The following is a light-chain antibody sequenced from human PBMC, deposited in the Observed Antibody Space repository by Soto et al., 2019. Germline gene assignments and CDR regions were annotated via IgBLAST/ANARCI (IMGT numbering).Light chain of an antibody. V-gene: IGLV6-57*04. CDR1: SGSIASNY. CDR3: QSYDSTTVV. CDR2: EDK. J-gene: IGLJ2*01. Sequence: NFMLTQPHSVSESPGKTLTISCTRSSGSIASNYVQWYQQRPGSAPTAVIYEDKQRPSGVPDRFSGSIDSSSNSASLTISGLKTEDEADYYCQSYDSTTVVFGGGTQLTVL.